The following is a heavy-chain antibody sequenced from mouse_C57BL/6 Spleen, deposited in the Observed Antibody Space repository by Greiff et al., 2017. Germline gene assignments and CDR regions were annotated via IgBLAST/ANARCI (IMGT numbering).Heavy chain of an antibody. CDR3: ARVGTRYAMDY. CDR1: GYAFSSYW. Sequence: VKLQESGAELVKPGASVKISCKASGYAFSSYWMNWVKQRPGKGLEWIGQIYPGDGDTNYNGKFKGKATLTADKSSSTAYMQLSSLTSEDSAVYFCARVGTRYAMDYWGQGTSVTVSS. D-gene: IGHD3-1*01. CDR2: IYPGDGDT. J-gene: IGHJ4*01. V-gene: IGHV1-80*01.